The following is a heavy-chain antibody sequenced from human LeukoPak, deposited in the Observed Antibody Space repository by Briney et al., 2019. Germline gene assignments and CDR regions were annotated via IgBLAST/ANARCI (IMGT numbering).Heavy chain of an antibody. CDR2: VYYTEGGNN. CDR1: GGSLSTTSW. J-gene: IGHJ4*02. D-gene: IGHD6-19*01. V-gene: IGHV4-4*02. Sequence: SETLSLTCTVSGGSLSTTSWWVWLRQPPGKGLEWIGEVYYTEGGNNNYNPSLKSRATISIDTSRNQFSLKLRSVTAADTAVYFCARDNPRTTGYSSGSTFDFWGQGILVTVSS. CDR3: ARDNPRTTGYSSGSTFDF.